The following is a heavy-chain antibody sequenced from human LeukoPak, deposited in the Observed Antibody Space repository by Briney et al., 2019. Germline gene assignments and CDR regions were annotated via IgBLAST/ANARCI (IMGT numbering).Heavy chain of an antibody. CDR2: IYYSGST. D-gene: IGHD3-16*01. Sequence: SETLSLTCTVSGGSLSSYYWSWIRQPPGKGLEWIGYIYYSGSTNYNPSLKSRVTISVDTSKNQFSLKLSSVTAADTAVYYCARASYRWGSYGYWGQGTLVTVSS. CDR1: GGSLSSYY. CDR3: ARASYRWGSYGY. J-gene: IGHJ4*02. V-gene: IGHV4-59*01.